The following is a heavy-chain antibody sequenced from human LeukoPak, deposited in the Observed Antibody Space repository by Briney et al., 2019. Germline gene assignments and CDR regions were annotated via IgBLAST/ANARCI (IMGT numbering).Heavy chain of an antibody. J-gene: IGHJ2*01. CDR2: ISSSLNTI. V-gene: IGHV3-48*04. Sequence: GGSQRLSCAASGFTFSIYSMNWVRQAPGKGLEWVSYISSSLNTIYYADSVRGRFTISRDNAKNSLYVQMNSLRAEDTAVYYCARAYSSSWHYWYFDLWGRGTLVTVSS. CDR1: GFTFSIYS. CDR3: ARAYSSSWHYWYFDL. D-gene: IGHD6-13*01.